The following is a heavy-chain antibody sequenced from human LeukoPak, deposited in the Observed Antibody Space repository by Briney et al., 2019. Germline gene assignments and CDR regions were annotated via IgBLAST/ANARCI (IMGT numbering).Heavy chain of an antibody. CDR1: GASISSYY. Sequence: SETLSLTCSVSGASISSYYWSWVRQPAGKGLEWIGRIYISGTTKHNPSLKSRVTMSVDTSKNQFSLRLTSVTAADTAAYFCARDDVPYRGTYTPFDVWGQGTLVTVSS. D-gene: IGHD3-10*02. V-gene: IGHV4-4*07. CDR2: IYISGTT. J-gene: IGHJ4*02. CDR3: ARDDVPYRGTYTPFDV.